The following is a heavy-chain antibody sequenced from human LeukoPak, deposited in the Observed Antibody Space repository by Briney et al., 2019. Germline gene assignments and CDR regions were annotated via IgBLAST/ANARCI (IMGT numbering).Heavy chain of an antibody. Sequence: GASVKVSCKASGGTFSSYAISWVRQAPGQGLEWMGGIIPIFGTANYAQKFQGRVTITADESTSTAYMELSSLRSEDTAVYYCARTSRFLEDPLDYWGQGTLVTVSS. CDR3: ARTSRFLEDPLDY. CDR2: IIPIFGTA. CDR1: GGTFSSYA. D-gene: IGHD3-3*01. V-gene: IGHV1-69*13. J-gene: IGHJ4*02.